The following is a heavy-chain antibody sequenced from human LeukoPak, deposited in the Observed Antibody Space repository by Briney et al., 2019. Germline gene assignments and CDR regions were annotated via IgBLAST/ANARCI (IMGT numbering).Heavy chain of an antibody. CDR3: ARDREVATIVSWFDP. V-gene: IGHV3-11*06. Sequence: KPGGSLRLSCAASGFTFSDYYMSWIRQAPGKGLEWVSYISSSSSYTNYADSVKGRFTISRDNAKNSLYLQMNSLRAEDTAVYYCARDREVATIVSWFDPWGQGTLVTVSS. J-gene: IGHJ5*02. D-gene: IGHD5-12*01. CDR1: GFTFSDYY. CDR2: ISSSSSYT.